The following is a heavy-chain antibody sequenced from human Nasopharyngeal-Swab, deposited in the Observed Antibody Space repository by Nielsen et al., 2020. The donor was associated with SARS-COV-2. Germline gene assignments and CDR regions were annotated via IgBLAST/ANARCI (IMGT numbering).Heavy chain of an antibody. CDR1: GFTFSDYY. J-gene: IGHJ4*02. D-gene: IGHD3-22*01. CDR2: ISSSGSTI. V-gene: IGHV3-11*01. CDR3: ARTGRYDSSGYYPPFDY. Sequence: GESLKISCAASGFTFSDYYMSWIRQAPGKGLEWVSYISSSGSTIYYADSVKGRFTISRDNAKNSLYLQMNSLRAEDTAVYYCARTGRYDSSGYYPPFDYWGQGTLVTVSS.